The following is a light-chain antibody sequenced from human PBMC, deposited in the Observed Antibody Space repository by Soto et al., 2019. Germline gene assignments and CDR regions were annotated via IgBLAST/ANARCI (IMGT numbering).Light chain of an antibody. CDR2: AAS. J-gene: IGKJ5*01. V-gene: IGKV1-8*01. CDR3: PQYYSYPRT. CDR1: QGIRSY. Sequence: AIRMTQSPSSLSASTGDRVTITCRASQGIRSYLAWYQQQQGKAPKLXIYAASTLQSGVPSRFSGSGAGTDCTRTISCLQSEDVATDYCPQYYSYPRTFGQGTRLEIK.